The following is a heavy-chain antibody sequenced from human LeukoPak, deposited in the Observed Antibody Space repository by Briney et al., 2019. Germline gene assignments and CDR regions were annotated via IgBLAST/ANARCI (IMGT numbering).Heavy chain of an antibody. J-gene: IGHJ6*02. D-gene: IGHD4-17*01. CDR3: AKERVNGDYVYYYYGMDV. Sequence: GGSLRLSCAASGFTFSSYSMNWVRQAPGKGLEWVAVTSSDGSNKHYADSVKGRFTISRDNSKNTLYLQMNSLRAEDTGVFYCAKERVNGDYVYYYYGMDVWGQGTTVTVS. CDR2: TSSDGSNK. V-gene: IGHV3-30*18. CDR1: GFTFSSYS.